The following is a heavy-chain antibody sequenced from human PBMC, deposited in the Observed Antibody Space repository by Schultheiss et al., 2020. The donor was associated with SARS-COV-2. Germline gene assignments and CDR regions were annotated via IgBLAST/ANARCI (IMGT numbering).Heavy chain of an antibody. D-gene: IGHD6-19*01. Sequence: GGSLRLSCAASGFTFSTYNMNWVRQAPGKGLEWVSSISSDSSYIYYADSVKGRFTISRDNAKNSLYLQMNSLRAEDTAVYYCARDQPGIAVAGIRLIYAFDIWGQGTMVTVSS. CDR1: GFTFSTYN. CDR2: ISSDSSYI. J-gene: IGHJ3*02. CDR3: ARDQPGIAVAGIRLIYAFDI. V-gene: IGHV3-21*01.